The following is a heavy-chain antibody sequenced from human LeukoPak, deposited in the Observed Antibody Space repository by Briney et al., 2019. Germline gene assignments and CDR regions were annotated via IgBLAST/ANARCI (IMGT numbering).Heavy chain of an antibody. V-gene: IGHV3-23*01. CDR1: GFTFSSYD. CDR2: ISGSGGST. Sequence: GGSLTLSCAASGFTFSSYDMSWVRQAPGKGLEWVSAISGSGGSTYYADSVKGRFTISRDNSKNTLYLQMNSLRAEDTAVYYCAKRSGYSGYDYDYWGQGTLVTVSS. D-gene: IGHD5-12*01. J-gene: IGHJ4*02. CDR3: AKRSGYSGYDYDY.